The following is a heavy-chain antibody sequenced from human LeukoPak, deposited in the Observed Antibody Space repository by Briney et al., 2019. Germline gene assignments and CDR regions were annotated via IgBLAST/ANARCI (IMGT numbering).Heavy chain of an antibody. V-gene: IGHV3-23*01. D-gene: IGHD5-12*01. J-gene: IGHJ4*02. CDR2: VSGSGGST. CDR3: AKDLDIVATITGN. Sequence: GGSLRLSCATSGFTFSSYAMSWARQAPGKGLEWVSGVSGSGGSTYYADSVKGRFTISRDNSKNTLYLQMNSLRAEDTAVYYCAKDLDIVATITGNWGQGTLVTVSS. CDR1: GFTFSSYA.